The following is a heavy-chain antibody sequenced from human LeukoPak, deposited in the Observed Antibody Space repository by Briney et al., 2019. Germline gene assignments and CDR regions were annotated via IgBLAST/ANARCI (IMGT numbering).Heavy chain of an antibody. V-gene: IGHV3-66*02. J-gene: IGHJ3*02. CDR3: ARDQYYDFLAGAFDI. Sequence: GGSLRLSCAASGFTASSIYMSWVRQAPGKGLEWVSVIYRGGSTHYADSVKGRFTVSRDNSKNTLYLQMNSLRVEDTAVYYCARDQYYDFLAGAFDIWGQGTMVTVSS. CDR2: IYRGGST. CDR1: GFTASSIY. D-gene: IGHD3-3*01.